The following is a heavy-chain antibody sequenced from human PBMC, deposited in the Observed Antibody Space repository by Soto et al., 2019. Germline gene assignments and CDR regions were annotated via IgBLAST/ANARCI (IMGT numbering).Heavy chain of an antibody. J-gene: IGHJ4*02. CDR3: ARKSDSLIDY. D-gene: IGHD3-22*01. V-gene: IGHV3-33*01. Sequence: QVQLVESGGGVVQPGSSLRLSCATSGFPFRSYDMHWVRQAPGKGLEWVAVIWLDGSNKYYADSVRGRFTILRDNSNHTVYLEMNSLRAEDSAVYYCARKSDSLIDYRGQGILVTVST. CDR1: GFPFRSYD. CDR2: IWLDGSNK.